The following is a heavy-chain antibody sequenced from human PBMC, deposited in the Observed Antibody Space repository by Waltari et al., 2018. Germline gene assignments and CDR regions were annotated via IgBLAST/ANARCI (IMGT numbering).Heavy chain of an antibody. V-gene: IGHV4-59*08. J-gene: IGHJ4*02. D-gene: IGHD3-22*01. CDR1: GGSISSYY. Sequence: QVQLQESGPGLVKPSETLSLTCTVSGGSISSYYWSWIRQPPGKGLAWLGYIYSSWSTHYHPSLKSPVNISVDKVKDQVSLELSSGAAADTGVYYRAGAGWGGGYHYLFGYLGQGTLVPVPS. CDR3: AGAGWGGGYHYLFGY. CDR2: IYSSWST.